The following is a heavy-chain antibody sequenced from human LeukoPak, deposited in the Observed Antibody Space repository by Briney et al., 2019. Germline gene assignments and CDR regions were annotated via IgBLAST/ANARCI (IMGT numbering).Heavy chain of an antibody. CDR3: ARAGANYDILTGYYMGFDY. CDR1: GFTFSSYA. J-gene: IGHJ4*02. D-gene: IGHD3-9*01. V-gene: IGHV3-30-3*01. CDR2: ISYDGSNK. Sequence: PGGSLRLSCAASGFTFSSYAMHWVRQAPGKGLEWVAVISYDGSNKYYADSVKGRFTISRDNSKNTLYLQMNSLRAEDTAVYYCARAGANYDILTGYYMGFDYWGQGTLVTVSS.